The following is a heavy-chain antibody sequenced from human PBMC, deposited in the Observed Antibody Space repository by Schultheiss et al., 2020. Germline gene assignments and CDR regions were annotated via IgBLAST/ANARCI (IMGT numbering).Heavy chain of an antibody. CDR2: IYYSGST. V-gene: IGHV4-31*03. D-gene: IGHD3-10*01. CDR3: ARGHGSGSYYNTDNWFDP. Sequence: SETLSLTCTVSGGSISSGGYYWSWIRQHRGKGLEWIGYIYYSGSTYYNPSLKSRVTISVDTSKNQFSLKLSSVTAADTAVYYCARGHGSGSYYNTDNWFDPWGKGTLVTVHS. J-gene: IGHJ5*02. CDR1: GGSISSGGYY.